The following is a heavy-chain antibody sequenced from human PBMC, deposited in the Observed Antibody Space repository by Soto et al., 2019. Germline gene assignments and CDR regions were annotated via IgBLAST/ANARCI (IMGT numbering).Heavy chain of an antibody. V-gene: IGHV4-31*03. CDR2: IYYSGST. Sequence: TLSLTCTVSGGSISSGGYYWSWIRQHPGKGLEWIGYIYYSGSTYYNPSLKSRVTISVDTSKNQFSLKLSSVTAADTAVYYCARDRRGSGYYLIGGGDYYYGMDVWGQGTTVTVSS. J-gene: IGHJ6*02. CDR1: GGSISSGGYY. D-gene: IGHD3-22*01. CDR3: ARDRRGSGYYLIGGGDYYYGMDV.